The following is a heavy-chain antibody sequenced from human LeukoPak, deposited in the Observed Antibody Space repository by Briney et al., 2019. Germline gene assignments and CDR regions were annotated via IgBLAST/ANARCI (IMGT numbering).Heavy chain of an antibody. V-gene: IGHV3-73*01. CDR1: GIGFQGSA. CDR2: MRDRNKNCAT. D-gene: IGHD2-21*02. Sequence: GGSLRLSCAASGIGFQGSAVHWVRQSSGRGLEWVGCMRDRNKNCATIYGASMRGRFTISRDDSMNTATLQLNSLRTEDTAVYFCIRHVEYVTPDSWGQGTLVTVSS. CDR3: IRHVEYVTPDS. J-gene: IGHJ4*02.